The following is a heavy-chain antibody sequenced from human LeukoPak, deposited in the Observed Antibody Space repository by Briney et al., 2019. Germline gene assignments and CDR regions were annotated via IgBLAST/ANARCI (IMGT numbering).Heavy chain of an antibody. CDR1: GFTFSSYG. CDR3: ARDRWETDY. D-gene: IGHD1-26*01. V-gene: IGHV3-33*01. J-gene: IGHJ4*02. CDR2: IWYDGSNK. Sequence: PGRSLRLSCAASGFTFSSYGMHWVRQAPGKGLEWVAVIWYDGSNKYYADSVKGRFTIPRDNSKNTLYLQMNSLRAEDTAVYYCARDRWETDYWGQGTLVTVSS.